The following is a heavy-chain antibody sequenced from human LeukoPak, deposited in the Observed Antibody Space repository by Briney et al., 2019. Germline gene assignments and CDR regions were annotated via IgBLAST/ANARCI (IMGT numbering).Heavy chain of an antibody. CDR1: GFTFSTSN. Sequence: PGGSLRLSCAASGFTFSTSNMNWVRQAPGKGLEWVSSVSASSSYIYYADSMKGRFTISRDNAKNSLYLQMNSLRAEDTAVYYCARSSWEYYFDYWGQGTLVTVSS. V-gene: IGHV3-21*01. D-gene: IGHD6-13*01. CDR3: ARSSWEYYFDY. J-gene: IGHJ4*02. CDR2: VSASSSYI.